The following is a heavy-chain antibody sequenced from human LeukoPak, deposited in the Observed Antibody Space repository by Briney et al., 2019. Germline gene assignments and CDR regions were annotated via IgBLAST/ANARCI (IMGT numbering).Heavy chain of an antibody. J-gene: IGHJ4*02. CDR2: ISSSSSYI. CDR3: ARIGYALASYSGEIDY. Sequence: GGSLRLSCAASGFTFSSYSMNWARQAPGKGLEWVSSISSSSSYIYYADSVKGRFTISRDNAKNSLYLQMNSLRAEDTAVYYCARIGYALASYSGEIDYWGQGTLVTVSS. CDR1: GFTFSSYS. V-gene: IGHV3-21*01. D-gene: IGHD1-26*01.